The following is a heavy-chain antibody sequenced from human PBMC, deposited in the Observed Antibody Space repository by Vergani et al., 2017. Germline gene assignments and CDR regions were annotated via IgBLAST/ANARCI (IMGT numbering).Heavy chain of an antibody. CDR2: INHSGST. CDR3: ARAPGRWSGYRIRIFDY. V-gene: IGHV4-34*01. J-gene: IGHJ4*02. CDR1: GGSFSGYY. Sequence: QVQLQQWGAGLLKPSETLSLTCAVYGGSFSGYYWSWIRQPPGKGLEWIGEINHSGSTNYNPSLKSRVTISVDTSKNQFSLKLSSVTAADTAVYYCARAPGRWSGYRIRIFDYWGQGTLVTVSS. D-gene: IGHD3-3*01.